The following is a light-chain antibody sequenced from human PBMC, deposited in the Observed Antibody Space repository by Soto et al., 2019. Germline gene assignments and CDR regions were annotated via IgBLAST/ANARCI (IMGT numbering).Light chain of an antibody. J-gene: IGLJ1*01. V-gene: IGLV2-14*01. CDR1: SSDVGGYNY. Sequence: QSVLTQPDSVSGPPGQSITISCTGTSSDVGGYNYVSWYQQYPGKAPKLMIYEVSNRPSGVSNRFSGSKSGNTASLTISGLQAEDEADYYCSSYTSSNTYVFGTGTKLTVL. CDR3: SSYTSSNTYV. CDR2: EVS.